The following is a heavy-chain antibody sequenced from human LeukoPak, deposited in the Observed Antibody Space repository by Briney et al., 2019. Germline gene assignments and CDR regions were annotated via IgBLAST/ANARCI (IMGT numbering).Heavy chain of an antibody. CDR2: IYTSGST. D-gene: IGHD3-10*01. Sequence: SETLSLTCTVSGGSISSYYWSWIRQPPGKGLEWIGYIYTSGSTNYNPSLNSRVTISVDTSKNQFSLKLSSVTAADTAVYYCARLGDLYYYYMDVWGKGTTVTVSS. CDR1: GGSISSYY. J-gene: IGHJ6*03. CDR3: ARLGDLYYYYMDV. V-gene: IGHV4-4*09.